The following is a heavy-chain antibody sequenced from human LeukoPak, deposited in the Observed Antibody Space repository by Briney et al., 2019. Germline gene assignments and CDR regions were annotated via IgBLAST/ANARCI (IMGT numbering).Heavy chain of an antibody. V-gene: IGHV4-34*01. CDR1: GGSFSGYY. CDR2: INHSGST. Sequence: SETLSLTCAVYGGSFSGYYWSWIRQPPGKGLEWIGEINHSGSTNYNPSLTRRGTISVDTSKNQFSLKLSSVTAADTAVYYCASPAVAGIRGTYYYYFGMDVWGKGTTVTVSS. CDR3: ASPAVAGIRGTYYYYFGMDV. D-gene: IGHD6-19*01. J-gene: IGHJ6*04.